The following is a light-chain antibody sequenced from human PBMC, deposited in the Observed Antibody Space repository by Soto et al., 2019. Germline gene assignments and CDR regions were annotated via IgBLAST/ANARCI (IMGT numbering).Light chain of an antibody. J-gene: IGKJ1*01. CDR1: QSISSY. V-gene: IGKV1-39*01. CDR3: QQSYSTPPT. Sequence: DIQVTQSPSSLSASVGYRVTITCRASQSISSYLNWYQQKPGKAPKLLIYAASSLQSGVPSRFSGSGSGTDFTLTISSLQPEDFATYYCQQSYSTPPTFGQGTKVDIK. CDR2: AAS.